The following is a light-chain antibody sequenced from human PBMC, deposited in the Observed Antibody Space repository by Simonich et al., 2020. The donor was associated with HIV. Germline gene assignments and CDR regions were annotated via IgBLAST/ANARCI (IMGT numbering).Light chain of an antibody. V-gene: IGKV2D-29*02. J-gene: IGKJ3*01. CDR3: MQSIQLPLT. CDR1: QSLLNSDEKTY. CDR2: EVS. Sequence: DIVMTQTPLALSVTPGQPASISCKSSQSLLNSDEKTYLYWYLQKPGQSPQLLIYEVSSRCSGVPDRFSGSGSGSDFTLKISRVEAEDVGVYYCMQSIQLPLTFGPGTKVDIK.